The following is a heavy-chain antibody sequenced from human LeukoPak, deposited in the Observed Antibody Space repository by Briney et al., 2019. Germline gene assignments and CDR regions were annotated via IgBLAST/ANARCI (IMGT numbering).Heavy chain of an antibody. CDR1: GYTFTTYY. V-gene: IGHV1-2*04. CDR2: INPNSGGT. CDR3: ARGRYSYAYDY. J-gene: IGHJ4*02. D-gene: IGHD5-18*01. Sequence: ASVKVSCKASGYTFTTYYMYWVRQAPGQGLEWMGWINPNSGGTNYAQRFQGWVTMTRDTSISTVYMELSSLKSDDTAVYYCARGRYSYAYDYWGQGTLVTVSS.